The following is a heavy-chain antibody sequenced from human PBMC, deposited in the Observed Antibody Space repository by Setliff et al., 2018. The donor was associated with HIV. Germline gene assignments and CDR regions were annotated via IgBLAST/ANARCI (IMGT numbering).Heavy chain of an antibody. CDR2: IYHTGNT. CDR1: GDPIFIGGYY. CDR3: AKEGNSVDNWLDP. Sequence: SETLSLTCTVSGDPIFIGGYYWSWLRQHPGGGLEWIGYIYHTGNTYYNPSLQSRIIMSLDMSQNQFSLKLSSVTAADTAVYYCAKEGNSVDNWLDPWGPGTLVTVSS. D-gene: IGHD1-26*01. J-gene: IGHJ5*02. V-gene: IGHV4-31*03.